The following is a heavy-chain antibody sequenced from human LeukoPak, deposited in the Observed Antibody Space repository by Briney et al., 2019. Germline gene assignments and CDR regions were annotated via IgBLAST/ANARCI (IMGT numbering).Heavy chain of an antibody. Sequence: SETLSLTCTVSGGSISSSSYYWGWIRQPPGKGLEWIGSIYYSGSIHYNPSLKSRVTISVDTSKNQFSLKLSSVTAADTAVYYCARHSSSGSYYLPFDYWGQGTLVTVSS. CDR2: IYYSGSI. J-gene: IGHJ4*02. CDR1: GGSISSSSYY. D-gene: IGHD3-10*01. CDR3: ARHSSSGSYYLPFDY. V-gene: IGHV4-39*01.